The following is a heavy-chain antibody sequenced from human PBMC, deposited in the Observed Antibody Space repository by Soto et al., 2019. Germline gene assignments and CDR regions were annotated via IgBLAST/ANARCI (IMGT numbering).Heavy chain of an antibody. D-gene: IGHD2-2*01. CDR3: ATLGGYCSSTSCYGYYGMDV. J-gene: IGHJ6*02. CDR2: FYYSGST. CDR1: GGSISSGPYS. V-gene: IGHV4-39*01. Sequence: QLQLHESGPGLVKPSETLSLTCTVSGGSISSGPYSWGWIRQPPGKGLEWIGTFYYSGSTYYNPSLESRVTMSLDTSKSQSSLKVSSVTAADTTVYYCATLGGYCSSTSCYGYYGMDVWGQGTTVTVSS.